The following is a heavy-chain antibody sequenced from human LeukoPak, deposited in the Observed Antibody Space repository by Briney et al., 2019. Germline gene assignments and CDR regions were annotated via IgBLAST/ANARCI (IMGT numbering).Heavy chain of an antibody. J-gene: IGHJ4*02. CDR3: ARDGAVLTGYYDY. D-gene: IGHD3-9*01. Sequence: PGGSLRLSCAASGFTASSNYLSWVRQAPGKGLEWVSTIYSGGSTYYADSVTGRFTISRDNSKNTLSPQMNSLRAEDTAVYYCARDGAVLTGYYDYWGQGALVTVSS. CDR1: GFTASSNY. CDR2: IYSGGST. V-gene: IGHV3-66*01.